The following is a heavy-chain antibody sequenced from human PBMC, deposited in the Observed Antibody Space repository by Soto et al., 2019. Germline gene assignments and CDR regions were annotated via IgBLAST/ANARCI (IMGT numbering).Heavy chain of an antibody. Sequence: SETLSLTCAVYGGSFSGYYWSRIRQPPGKGLEWIGEINHSGSTNYNPSLKSRVTISVDTSKNQFSLKLSSVTAADTAVYYCASPAGLEGSSGYYYVRAFDIWGQGTMVTVSS. D-gene: IGHD3-22*01. CDR2: INHSGST. V-gene: IGHV4-34*01. CDR1: GGSFSGYY. J-gene: IGHJ3*02. CDR3: ASPAGLEGSSGYYYVRAFDI.